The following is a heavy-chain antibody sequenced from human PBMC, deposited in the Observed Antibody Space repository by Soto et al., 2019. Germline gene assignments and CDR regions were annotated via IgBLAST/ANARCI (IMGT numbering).Heavy chain of an antibody. J-gene: IGHJ6*02. CDR1: SGPDRSHN. Sequence: QVQLQQSGPRLVKPSETLSLTCTVSSGPDRSHNWGWIRQPPGRGLEWIGYVYYTRETAYNPSLNRRVSKSEDTSTNDISLTLGPVTAADTAGYYCVRQGIDYLHGLVDVWGQGTTVSVSS. V-gene: IGHV4-59*08. CDR2: VYYTRET. D-gene: IGHD4-17*01. CDR3: VRQGIDYLHGLVDV.